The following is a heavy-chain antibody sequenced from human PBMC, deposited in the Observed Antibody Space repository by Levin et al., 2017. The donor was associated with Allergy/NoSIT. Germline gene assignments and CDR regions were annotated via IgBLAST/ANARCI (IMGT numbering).Heavy chain of an antibody. D-gene: IGHD5-24*01. CDR1: GYNFLSYW. J-gene: IGHJ5*02. V-gene: IGHV5-51*01. CDR3: ARIDGWFDP. Sequence: KVSCKASGYNFLSYWIGWVRQKPGKGLEWMGAIYPGDSDTRYSPSFQGQVTISADKSINTAYLQWRRLKASDTAMYFCARIDGWFDPWGQGTLVTVSS. CDR2: IYPGDSDT.